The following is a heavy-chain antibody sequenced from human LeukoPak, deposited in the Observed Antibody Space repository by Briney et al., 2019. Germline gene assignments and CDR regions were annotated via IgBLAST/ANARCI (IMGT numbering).Heavy chain of an antibody. V-gene: IGHV1-18*01. CDR1: GYTFTSFG. D-gene: IGHD3-22*01. CDR3: ARGITMIVVVPDY. J-gene: IGHJ4*02. CDR2: ISTYNGNT. Sequence: ASVKVSCKASGYTFTSFGITWVRRAPGQGLEWMGWISTYNGNTNYAQKLQGRVTMTTDTSTSTAYMELRSLRSDDTAVYYCARGITMIVVVPDYWGQGTLVTVSS.